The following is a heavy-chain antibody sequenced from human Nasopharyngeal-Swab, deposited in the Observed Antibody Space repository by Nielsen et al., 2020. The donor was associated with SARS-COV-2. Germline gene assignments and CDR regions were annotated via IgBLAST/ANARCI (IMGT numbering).Heavy chain of an antibody. CDR1: GFTFSSCV. J-gene: IGHJ3*02. Sequence: GGSLRLSCAVSGFTFSSCVMHWVRQAPGKGLEWVALTWFDGSTEDYGDSVKGRFTVPRDNSKNTLYLQMNSLRAEDTAVYYCVREGGRSYGAFDIWGQGTMVTVSS. CDR2: TWFDGSTE. V-gene: IGHV3-33*01. D-gene: IGHD1-26*01. CDR3: VREGGRSYGAFDI.